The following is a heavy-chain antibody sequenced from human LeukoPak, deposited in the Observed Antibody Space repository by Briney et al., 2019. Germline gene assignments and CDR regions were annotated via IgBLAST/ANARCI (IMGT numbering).Heavy chain of an antibody. J-gene: IGHJ4*02. CDR3: ARGPHYYDSSGYSR. V-gene: IGHV4-30-2*01. CDR1: GGSISSGGHY. D-gene: IGHD3-22*01. CDR2: IYRSVST. Sequence: SQTLSLTCTVSGGSISSGGHYWSWIRQPPGKGLEWIGYIYRSVSTYNNPSLKSRVTISVDRSKNHFSLNLSSVTAADTAVYYCARGPHYYDSSGYSRWGQGTLVTVSS.